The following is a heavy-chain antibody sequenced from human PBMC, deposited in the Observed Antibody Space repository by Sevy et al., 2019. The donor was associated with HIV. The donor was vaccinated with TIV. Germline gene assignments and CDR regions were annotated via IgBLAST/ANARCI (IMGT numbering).Heavy chain of an antibody. CDR3: ARVLRVVRIDYFDY. CDR1: GFIFSNYS. CDR2: ISGRSSYI. V-gene: IGHV3-21*01. Sequence: GGSLRLSCAASGFIFSNYSMNWVRQAPGKGLEWVSPISGRSSYIYNADSVKGRFTISRDNAKNSLYLQMNSLRAEDTAVYYCARVLRVVRIDYFDYWGQGTLVTVSS. J-gene: IGHJ4*02. D-gene: IGHD2-2*01.